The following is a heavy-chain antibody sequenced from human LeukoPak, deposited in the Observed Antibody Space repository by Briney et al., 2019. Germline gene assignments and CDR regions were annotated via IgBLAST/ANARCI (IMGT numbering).Heavy chain of an antibody. J-gene: IGHJ4*02. Sequence: ASVKVSCKASGYSFTAYVIGWVRQAPGQGLEWMGWISTYNPNTNYAQKFQGRVTMTTGTSTSTVYMELRSLRSDDTAVYYCARSPARGYDILTNYNDYWGQGTLVTVSS. CDR3: ARSPARGYDILTNYNDY. V-gene: IGHV1-18*01. CDR1: GYSFTAYV. D-gene: IGHD3-9*01. CDR2: ISTYNPNT.